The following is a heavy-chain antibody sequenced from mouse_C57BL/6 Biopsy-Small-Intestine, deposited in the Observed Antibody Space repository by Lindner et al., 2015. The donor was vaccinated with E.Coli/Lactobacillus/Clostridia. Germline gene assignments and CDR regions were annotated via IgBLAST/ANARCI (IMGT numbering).Heavy chain of an antibody. CDR3: AGGSSGGMDY. Sequence: VQLQESGGGLVKPGGSLKVSCAASGITFSDYGMHWVRQAPEKGLEWVAYISSGSSTINYADTVKGRFTISRDNAKNTLLLQMTSLRSEDTAMYYCAGGSSGGMDYWGQGTSVTVSS. CDR2: ISSGSSTI. J-gene: IGHJ4*01. V-gene: IGHV5-17*01. D-gene: IGHD1-1*01. CDR1: GITFSDYG.